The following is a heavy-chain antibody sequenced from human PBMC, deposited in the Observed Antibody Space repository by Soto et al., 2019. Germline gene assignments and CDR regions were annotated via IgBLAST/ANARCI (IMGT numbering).Heavy chain of an antibody. Sequence: SETLSLTCTVSGGSISSYYWSWIRQPPGKGLEWIGYIYYSGSTNYNPSLKSRVTISVDTSKNQFSLKLSSVTAADTAVYYCARDEMFVVGTTAYYYGMDVWGQGTTVTVSS. CDR3: ARDEMFVVGTTAYYYGMDV. J-gene: IGHJ6*02. CDR1: GGSISSYY. V-gene: IGHV4-59*01. CDR2: IYYSGST. D-gene: IGHD2-21*02.